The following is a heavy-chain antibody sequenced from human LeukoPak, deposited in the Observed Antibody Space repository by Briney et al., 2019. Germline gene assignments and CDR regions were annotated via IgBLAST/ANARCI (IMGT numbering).Heavy chain of an antibody. CDR2: IRSDGSIT. Sequence: GGSLRLPCAASGFTFSGYWMHWVRQAPGKGLAWVSVIRSDGSITTYADSVKGRFTISRDTAKNTLYLQMNSLRAEDAAVYYCARDGRSGNFDKWGQGTLVSVSS. D-gene: IGHD1-26*01. V-gene: IGHV3-74*01. J-gene: IGHJ4*02. CDR3: ARDGRSGNFDK. CDR1: GFTFSGYW.